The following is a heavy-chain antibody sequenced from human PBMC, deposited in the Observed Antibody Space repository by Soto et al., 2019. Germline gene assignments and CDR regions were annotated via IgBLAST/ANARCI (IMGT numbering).Heavy chain of an antibody. CDR1: SGSISTYY. V-gene: IGHV4-59*01. Sequence: SETLSLTCTVSSGSISTYYWSWIRQPPGKGLEWIGYIYYTGSTNYNPSLKTRVAISMDTSKNQFSLNLSSVTAADTAVYYCAGARTSAYFDFWGLGALVTVSS. D-gene: IGHD6-6*01. CDR2: IYYTGST. J-gene: IGHJ4*02. CDR3: AGARTSAYFDF.